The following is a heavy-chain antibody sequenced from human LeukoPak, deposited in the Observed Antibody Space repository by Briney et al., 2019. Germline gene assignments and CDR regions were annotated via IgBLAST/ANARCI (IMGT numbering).Heavy chain of an antibody. Sequence: SETLSLTCTVSGGSISSGGYYWSWIRQHPGTGLEWLGYIYYSGSTYYNPSLKSRVTISVDTSKNQFSLKLSSVTAADTAVYYCARDSNPAGFDYWGQGTLVTVSS. V-gene: IGHV4-31*03. J-gene: IGHJ4*02. CDR1: GGSISSGGYY. CDR2: IYYSGST. CDR3: ARDSNPAGFDY. D-gene: IGHD3-3*02.